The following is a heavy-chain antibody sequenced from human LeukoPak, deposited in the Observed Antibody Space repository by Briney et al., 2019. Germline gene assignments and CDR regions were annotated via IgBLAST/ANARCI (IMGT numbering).Heavy chain of an antibody. Sequence: SVKVSCKASGGTFSSYAISWVRQAPGQGLEWMGRIIPILGIANYAQKFQGRVTITADKSTSTAYMELSSLRSEDTAVYYCAGEGGDFWSGGAFDIWGQGTMVTVSS. CDR1: GGTFSSYA. V-gene: IGHV1-69*04. D-gene: IGHD3-3*01. CDR2: IIPILGIA. CDR3: AGEGGDFWSGGAFDI. J-gene: IGHJ3*02.